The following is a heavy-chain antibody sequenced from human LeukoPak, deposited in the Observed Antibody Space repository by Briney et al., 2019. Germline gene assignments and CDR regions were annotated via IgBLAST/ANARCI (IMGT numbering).Heavy chain of an antibody. V-gene: IGHV3-30*02. CDR3: ASAGRAYYYYYMDV. CDR2: IRYDGSIK. CDR1: GFTFSSYG. Sequence: GGSLRLSCAASGFTFSSYGMHWVRQAPGKGLDWVAFIRYDGSIKDYADSVKGRFTISRDNSKNTLYLQMNSLRAEDTAVYYCASAGRAYYYYYMDVWGKGTTVTVSS. J-gene: IGHJ6*03.